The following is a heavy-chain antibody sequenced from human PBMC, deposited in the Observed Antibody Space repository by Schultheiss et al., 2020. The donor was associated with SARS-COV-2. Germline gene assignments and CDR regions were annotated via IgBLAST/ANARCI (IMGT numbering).Heavy chain of an antibody. J-gene: IGHJ4*02. CDR1: GGSISSYY. CDR2: IYYSGST. CDR3: ARDPLRGGDRSRLVGH. V-gene: IGHV4-59*01. Sequence: SETLSLTCTVSGGSISSYYWSWIRQPPGKGLEWIGYIYYSGSTNYNPSLKSRVTISVDTSKNQFSLKLSSVTAADTAVYYCARDPLRGGDRSRLVGHWGQGTLVTVSS. D-gene: IGHD1-26*01.